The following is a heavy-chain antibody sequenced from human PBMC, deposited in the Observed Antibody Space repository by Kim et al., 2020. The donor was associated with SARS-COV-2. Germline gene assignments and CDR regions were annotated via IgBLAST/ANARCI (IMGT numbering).Heavy chain of an antibody. V-gene: IGHV6-1*01. CDR2: TYYRSKWYN. J-gene: IGHJ3*02. CDR3: ARGYAFDI. Sequence: SQTLSLTCAISGDSVSSNSIAWNWIRQSPSRGLEWLGRTYYRSKWYNDYSPSVKGRITISPDTSKIHFSLQLNSVSPEDTAVYYCARGYAFDIWGPGTLV. CDR1: GDSVSSNSIA.